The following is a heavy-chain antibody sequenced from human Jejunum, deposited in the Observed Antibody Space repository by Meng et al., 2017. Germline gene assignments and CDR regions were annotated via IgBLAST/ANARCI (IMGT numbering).Heavy chain of an antibody. J-gene: IGHJ4*02. CDR3: TRGTDRAKSGDY. Sequence: VAAQPWGAGPLKPSETLFLTCPLFGGSSSGFYLSWIRQPPGKGLEWIGEIHPSGSTDYNPSLKSRLTISLDTSKNQFSLSLNSATAADTGIYYCTRGTDRAKSGDYWGQGILVTVSS. CDR2: IHPSGST. D-gene: IGHD1-14*01. V-gene: IGHV4-34*01. CDR1: GGSSSGFY.